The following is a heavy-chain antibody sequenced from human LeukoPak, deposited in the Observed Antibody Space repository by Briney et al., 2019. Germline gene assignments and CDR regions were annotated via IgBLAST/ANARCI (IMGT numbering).Heavy chain of an antibody. V-gene: IGHV3-9*01. CDR1: GFTFDDYA. CDR3: ARDKVEQIDY. Sequence: GGSLRLSCAASGFTFDDYAMHWVRQAPGKGLEWVSGISWNSGSIGYADSVKGRFTISRDNAKNSLYLQMNSLRAEDTAVYYCARDKVEQIDYWGQGTLVTVSS. CDR2: ISWNSGSI. D-gene: IGHD1/OR15-1a*01. J-gene: IGHJ4*02.